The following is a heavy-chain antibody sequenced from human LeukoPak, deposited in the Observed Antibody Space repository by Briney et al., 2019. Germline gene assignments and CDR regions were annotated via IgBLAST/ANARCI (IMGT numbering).Heavy chain of an antibody. D-gene: IGHD5-18*01. CDR3: ARGGYSYLVDY. J-gene: IGHJ4*02. Sequence: PSETLSLTCAVSGYSISSGYYWGWIRQPPGKGLEWIGSIYHSGSTYYNPSLKSRVTISVDTSKNQFSLQLSSVTAADTAVYYCARGGYSYLVDYWGQGTLVTVSS. V-gene: IGHV4-38-2*01. CDR2: IYHSGST. CDR1: GYSISSGYY.